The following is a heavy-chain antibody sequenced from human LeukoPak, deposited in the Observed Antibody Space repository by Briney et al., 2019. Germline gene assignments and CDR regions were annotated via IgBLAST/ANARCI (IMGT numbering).Heavy chain of an antibody. J-gene: IGHJ3*02. CDR3: ARAKSPLPYYDFWSGYSHAFDI. CDR2: IYHSGST. D-gene: IGHD3-3*01. CDR1: GGSISSSNW. Sequence: SGTLSLTCAVSGGSISSSNWWSWVRQPPGKGLEWIGEIYHSGSTNYNPSLKSRVTISVDKSKNQFSLKLSPVTAADTAVYYCARAKSPLPYYDFWSGYSHAFDIWGQGTMVTVSS. V-gene: IGHV4-4*02.